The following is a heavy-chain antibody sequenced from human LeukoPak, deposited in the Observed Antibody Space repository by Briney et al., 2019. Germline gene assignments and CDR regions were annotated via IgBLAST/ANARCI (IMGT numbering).Heavy chain of an antibody. CDR1: GYSISSGYY. D-gene: IGHD6-19*01. CDR3: ARAGEWLADFDY. J-gene: IGHJ4*02. V-gene: IGHV4-38-2*02. Sequence: SETLSLTCTVSGYSISSGYYWGWIRQPPGKGLEWIGSIYHSGSTYYNPSLKSRVTISVDTSKNQFSLKLSSVTAADTAVYYCARAGEWLADFDYWGQGTLVTVSS. CDR2: IYHSGST.